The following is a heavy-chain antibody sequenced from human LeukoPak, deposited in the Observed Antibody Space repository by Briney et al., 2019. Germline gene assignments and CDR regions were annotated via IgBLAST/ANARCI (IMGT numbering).Heavy chain of an antibody. D-gene: IGHD4-17*01. J-gene: IGHJ4*02. CDR2: ISVSAGGGRT. CDR1: GFTFSSYA. CDR3: AKQTARTVTTPLDY. V-gene: IGHV3-23*01. Sequence: GGSLRLSCAASGFTFSSYAMSWVRQAPGKGLEWVSSISVSAGGGRTFYADSVQGRFTISRDNSKNTLYLQMNSLRAEDTAVYYCAKQTARTVTTPLDYWGQGTLVTVSS.